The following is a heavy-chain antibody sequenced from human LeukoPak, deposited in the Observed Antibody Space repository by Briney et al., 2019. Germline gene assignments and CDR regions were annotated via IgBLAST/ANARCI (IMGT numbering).Heavy chain of an antibody. CDR2: LGARGDI. D-gene: IGHD6-19*01. Sequence: GGSLRLSCVGSGFTFSDFAMNWVRQTPGKGLEWISSLGARGDIFYADSVQGRFTISRDNSNNAAHLQMNSLRPEDTAIYYCAKRGPGPVAGSYDFWGQGTLVTASS. CDR3: AKRGPGPVAGSYDF. V-gene: IGHV3-23*01. CDR1: GFTFSDFA. J-gene: IGHJ4*02.